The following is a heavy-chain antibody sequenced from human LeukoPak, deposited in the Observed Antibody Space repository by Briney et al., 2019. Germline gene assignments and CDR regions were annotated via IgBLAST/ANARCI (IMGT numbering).Heavy chain of an antibody. V-gene: IGHV4-34*01. D-gene: IGHD6-25*01. CDR3: ARDSLGQRLEGDY. J-gene: IGHJ4*02. Sequence: SETLSLTCAVYGGSFSGYYWSWIRQPPGKGLEWIGEINHSGSTNYNPSLKSRVTISVDTSKNQFSLKLSSVTAADTAVYYCARDSLGQRLEGDYWGQGTLVTVSS. CDR2: INHSGST. CDR1: GGSFSGYY.